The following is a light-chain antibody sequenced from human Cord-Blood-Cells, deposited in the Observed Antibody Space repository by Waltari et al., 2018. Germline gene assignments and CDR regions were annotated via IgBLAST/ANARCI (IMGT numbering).Light chain of an antibody. Sequence: DVVMTQSPLSLPVTLGQPASISCRSSQSLVHSDGNTYLNWFQQRQGQSPRRLIYKVSNRDSGVPDRFSGSGSGTDFTLKISRVEAEDVGVYYCMQGTHWPLTFCGGTKVEIK. J-gene: IGKJ4*01. CDR1: QSLVHSDGNTY. CDR3: MQGTHWPLT. V-gene: IGKV2-30*02. CDR2: KVS.